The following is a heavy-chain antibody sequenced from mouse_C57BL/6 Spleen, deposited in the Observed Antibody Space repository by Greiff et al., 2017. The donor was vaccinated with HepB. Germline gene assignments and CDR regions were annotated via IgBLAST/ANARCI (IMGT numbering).Heavy chain of an antibody. V-gene: IGHV1-19*01. Sequence: VHVKQSGPELVKPGASVKMSCKASGYTFTDYYMNWVKQSPGKSLEWIGVINPDNGGTSYNQKFKGKATLTVDKSSSTAYMELNSLTSEDSAVYYCASDGYYLFDYWGQGTTLTVSS. CDR2: INPDNGGT. CDR3: ASDGYYLFDY. J-gene: IGHJ2*01. CDR1: GYTFTDYY. D-gene: IGHD2-3*01.